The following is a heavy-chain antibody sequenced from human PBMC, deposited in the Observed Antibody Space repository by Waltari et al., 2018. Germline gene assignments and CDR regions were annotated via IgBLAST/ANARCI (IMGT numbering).Heavy chain of an antibody. Sequence: QVHLLESGGGVVQPGTSLRLSCTVSGVTFIKHGMPWVRQAPGKGLEWVAVVWHDGSQTYYGDSVKGRFTVSRDNSKNMVYLQVDSLKVEDTAVYYCAREAISGSGEYYGMDVWGQGTTVTVS. V-gene: IGHV3-33*01. CDR1: GVTFIKHG. CDR3: AREAISGSGEYYGMDV. J-gene: IGHJ6*02. CDR2: VWHDGSQT. D-gene: IGHD3-10*01.